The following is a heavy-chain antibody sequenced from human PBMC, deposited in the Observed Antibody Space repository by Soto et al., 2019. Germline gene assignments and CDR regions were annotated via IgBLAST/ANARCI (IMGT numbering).Heavy chain of an antibody. CDR3: ARYYNVFRYLDR. V-gene: IGHV4-59*01. D-gene: IGHD1-1*01. J-gene: IGHJ4*02. Sequence: TLSLTCAVSGGSIRSYYWSLIRHPPGKVLEWSGYSYDSGGADDNPSLESRVTIAVDTSKNQFSRTLSSVTSADPAVYYCARYYNVFRYLDRWGQGALVNVPS. CDR2: SYDSGGA. CDR1: GGSIRSYY.